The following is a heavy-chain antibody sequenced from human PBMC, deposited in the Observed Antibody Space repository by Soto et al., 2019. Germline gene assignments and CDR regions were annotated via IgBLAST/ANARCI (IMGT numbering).Heavy chain of an antibody. D-gene: IGHD3-9*01. CDR1: GGSISSSSYY. Sequence: LSLTCTVSGGSISSSSYYWGWIRQPPGKGLEWIGSIYYSGSTYYNPSLKSRVTISVDTSKNQFSLKLSSVTAADTAVYYCARQDFKYYDILTGYPGLLDYWGQGTLVTVSS. V-gene: IGHV4-39*01. J-gene: IGHJ4*02. CDR2: IYYSGST. CDR3: ARQDFKYYDILTGYPGLLDY.